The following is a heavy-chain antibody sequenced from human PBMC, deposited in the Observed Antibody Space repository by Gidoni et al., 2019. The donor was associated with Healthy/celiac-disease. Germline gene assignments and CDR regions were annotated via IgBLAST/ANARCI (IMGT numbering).Heavy chain of an antibody. V-gene: IGHV4-61*02. CDR1: GGSISSGSYY. Sequence: QVQLQESGPGLVKPSQTLSLPCTVSGGSISSGSYYWSWIRQPAGKGLEWIGRIYTSGSTNYNPSLKSRVTISVDTSKNQFSLKLSSVTAADTAVYYCARVDPKYYYYYGMDVWGQGTTVTVSS. CDR3: ARVDPKYYYYYGMDV. CDR2: IYTSGST. J-gene: IGHJ6*02.